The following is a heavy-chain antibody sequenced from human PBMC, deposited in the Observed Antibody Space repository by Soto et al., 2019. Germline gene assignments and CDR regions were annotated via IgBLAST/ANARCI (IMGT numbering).Heavy chain of an antibody. CDR3: AREYNYDSSGIGFDS. Sequence: SETLSLTCTVSGDSMSSHYWNWVRQTPGKGLEWIGCIYFTGSTIYNPSLESRVTMSVDTSKNRFYLKLSSVTAADTAVYYCAREYNYDSSGIGFDSWGQGTLVTVSS. J-gene: IGHJ4*02. D-gene: IGHD3-22*01. CDR1: GDSMSSHY. CDR2: IYFTGST. V-gene: IGHV4-59*11.